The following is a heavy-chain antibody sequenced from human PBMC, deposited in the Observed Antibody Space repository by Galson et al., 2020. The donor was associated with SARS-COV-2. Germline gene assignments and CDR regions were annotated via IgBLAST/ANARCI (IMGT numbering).Heavy chain of an antibody. CDR2: INAIFGTA. CDR3: AFPGVDTALDC. CDR1: GGTFSRYS. V-gene: IGHV1-69*05. Sequence: ASVKVSCKASGGTFSRYSISWVRQAPGQGLEWMGGINAIFGTANYAQKFQGRVAVTRDESTSSAYMELSSLRSEDTAVYYCAFPGVDTALDCWGQGTLVTVSS. D-gene: IGHD5-18*01. J-gene: IGHJ4*02.